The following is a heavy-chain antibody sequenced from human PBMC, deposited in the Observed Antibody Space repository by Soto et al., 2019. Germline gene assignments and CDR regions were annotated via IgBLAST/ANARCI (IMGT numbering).Heavy chain of an antibody. D-gene: IGHD2-2*01. CDR1: GFTVSSNY. Sequence: GGSLRHSCAACGFTVSSNYMSWVRQAPGKGLEWVSVIYSGGSTYYADSVKGRFTISRHNSKNTLYLQMNSLRAEDTAVYYCARDSYCSSTSCYALGAFDIWGQGTMVTVSS. CDR3: ARDSYCSSTSCYALGAFDI. V-gene: IGHV3-53*04. CDR2: IYSGGST. J-gene: IGHJ3*02.